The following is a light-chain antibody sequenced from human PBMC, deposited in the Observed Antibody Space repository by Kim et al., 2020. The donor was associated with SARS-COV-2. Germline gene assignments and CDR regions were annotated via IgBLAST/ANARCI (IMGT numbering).Light chain of an antibody. Sequence: QSALTQPASVSGSPGQSITISCTGTSSDVGGYNYVSWYQQHPGKAPKLMIYDVSKRPSGVSNRFSGSKSGNTASLTISGLQAEDEADYYCSSYTSSSTLGVVFGGGTKL. CDR3: SSYTSSSTLGVV. V-gene: IGLV2-14*01. CDR1: SSDVGGYNY. CDR2: DVS. J-gene: IGLJ2*01.